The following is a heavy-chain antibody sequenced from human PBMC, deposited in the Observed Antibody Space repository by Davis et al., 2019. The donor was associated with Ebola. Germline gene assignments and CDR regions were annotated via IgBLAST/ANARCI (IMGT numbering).Heavy chain of an antibody. D-gene: IGHD2/OR15-2a*01. CDR3: AGLSGNYYYYGLDV. J-gene: IGHJ6*02. CDR1: GFTFRNYW. V-gene: IGHV3-74*01. Sequence: GESLKISCAASGFTFRNYWMHWVRQAPGKGLVWVSRINSDGSTTNYADSVRGRFTISRDNAKNSMYLEMNSLRAEDTAVYYCAGLSGNYYYYGLDVWGQGTTVIVSS. CDR2: INSDGSTT.